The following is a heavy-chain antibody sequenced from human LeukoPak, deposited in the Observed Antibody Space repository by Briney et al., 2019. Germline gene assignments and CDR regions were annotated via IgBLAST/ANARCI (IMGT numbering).Heavy chain of an antibody. CDR3: ARSELPPQIFYAFDI. Sequence: HGASVKVSCKASGYTFTGYYMHWVRQAPGQGLEWMGWINPNSGGTNYAQKFQGRVTMTRDTSISTAYMELSRLRSDDTAVYYCARSELPPQIFYAFDIWGQGTMVTVSS. CDR2: INPNSGGT. J-gene: IGHJ3*02. V-gene: IGHV1-2*02. D-gene: IGHD1-26*01. CDR1: GYTFTGYY.